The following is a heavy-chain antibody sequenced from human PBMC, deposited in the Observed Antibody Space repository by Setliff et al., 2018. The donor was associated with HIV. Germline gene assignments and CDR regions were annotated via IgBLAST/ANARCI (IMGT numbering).Heavy chain of an antibody. D-gene: IGHD3-10*01. J-gene: IGHJ4*02. CDR1: GGSITRTPYY. CDR2: IHHSGTA. V-gene: IGHV4-39*01. CDR3: ARLSGGMVPNF. Sequence: SETLSLTCTVSGGSITRTPYYWGWIRQPPGKGLEWIGSIHHSGTAYDNPSLKSRVTISVDPSKNQILLRLSSVTAADTAVYYCARLSGGMVPNFWGQGTLVTVSS.